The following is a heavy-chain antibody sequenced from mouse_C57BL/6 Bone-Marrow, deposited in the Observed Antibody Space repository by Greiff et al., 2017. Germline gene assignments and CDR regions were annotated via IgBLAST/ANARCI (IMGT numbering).Heavy chain of an antibody. J-gene: IGHJ1*03. CDR1: GYTITNYW. Sequence: QVQLKQSGAELVRPGTSVKMSCKASGYTITNYWIGWAKQRPGHGLEWIGDIYPGGGYTNYNEKFKGKATLTADKSSSTAYMQFSSLTSEDSAIYYCARWGLRRYFDVWGTGTTVTVSS. CDR2: IYPGGGYT. V-gene: IGHV1-63*01. D-gene: IGHD2-4*01. CDR3: ARWGLRRYFDV.